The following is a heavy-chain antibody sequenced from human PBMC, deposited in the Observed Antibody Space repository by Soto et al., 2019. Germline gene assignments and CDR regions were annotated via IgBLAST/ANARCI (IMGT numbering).Heavy chain of an antibody. CDR2: ISSSGRNT. D-gene: IGHD3-10*01. J-gene: IGHJ4*02. CDR3: AKERLARGIDY. V-gene: IGHV3-23*01. CDR1: GFTFSNYA. Sequence: EVQLLDSGGGLVQPGGSLRLSCAASGFTFSNYAMSWVRQAPGQGLDLVSTISSSGRNTYYADSVKGRFSISRDNSKNTVYLDMKNLRAEDTAVYYCAKERLARGIDYWGQGTLVTVSS.